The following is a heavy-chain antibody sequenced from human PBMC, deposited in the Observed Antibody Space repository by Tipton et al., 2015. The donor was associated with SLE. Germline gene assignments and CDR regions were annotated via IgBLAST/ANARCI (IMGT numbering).Heavy chain of an antibody. Sequence: TLSLTCTVSGASISSSYWIWIRQPPGKGLEWIGYIYYSGSTNYNPSLKSRVTIFVDTSKNQFSLKLSSVTAADTAVYYCARGWDYDFWSGYADYWGQGTLVTVSS. V-gene: IGHV4-59*12. J-gene: IGHJ4*02. CDR3: ARGWDYDFWSGYADY. CDR2: IYYSGST. D-gene: IGHD3-3*01. CDR1: GASISSSY.